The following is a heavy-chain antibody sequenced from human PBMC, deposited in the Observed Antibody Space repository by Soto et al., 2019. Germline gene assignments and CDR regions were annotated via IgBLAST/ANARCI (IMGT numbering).Heavy chain of an antibody. CDR2: IYSDNNT. CDR3: ARHYSAMSV. J-gene: IGHJ6*02. CDR1: GFTVSSDS. Sequence: EVQLVETGGDLIQPGGSLRLSCAASGFTVSSDSMTWVRQAPGKGLEWISSIYSDNNTDYADSVKGRFAISRDTPTNMLYLQMHSVRAEDTAEYYCARHYSAMSVWGQGTTVTVS. V-gene: IGHV3-53*02.